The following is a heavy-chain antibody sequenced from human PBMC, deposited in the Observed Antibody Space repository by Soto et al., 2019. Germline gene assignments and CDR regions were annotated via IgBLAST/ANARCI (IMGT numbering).Heavy chain of an antibody. Sequence: QVQLVESGGGVVQPGRSLRLSCAATGFTFSGYGMHWVRQAPGKGLEWVAVVRHDGSNIHYADFVKGRFTISRDNSKKAFDLQLDSLRAEDTAVYYCVRVGVGSRHFYGFLDYWGQGTLVTVSS. CDR2: VRHDGSNI. CDR3: VRVGVGSRHFYGFLDY. J-gene: IGHJ4*02. V-gene: IGHV3-33*01. CDR1: GFTFSGYG. D-gene: IGHD3-10*01.